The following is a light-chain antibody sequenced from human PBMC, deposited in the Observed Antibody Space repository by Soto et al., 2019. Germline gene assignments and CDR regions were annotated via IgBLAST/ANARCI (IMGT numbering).Light chain of an antibody. Sequence: DIQMTQSPSSLSASGGDRVTITCRASQTIGRYLNRYQQQPGKAPKLLIYAGSNLQSGVPSRFSGTVSGTDYTLTISTQQPDDFAAHYCQQSYITPHTFGQGTRVEIK. CDR1: QTIGRY. J-gene: IGKJ2*01. CDR3: QQSYITPHT. CDR2: AGS. V-gene: IGKV1-39*01.